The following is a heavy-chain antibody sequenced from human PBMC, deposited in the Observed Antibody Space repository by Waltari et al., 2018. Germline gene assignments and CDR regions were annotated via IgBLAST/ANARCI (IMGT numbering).Heavy chain of an antibody. V-gene: IGHV1-2*06. CDR3: ARDLGSDYGNRDY. CDR1: GYPFTGYY. Sequence: QVHLVQSGAEVKKPGASVTVSGKASGYPFTGYYIQWVRRAPGQGLEWMGRINPNSGDTNYAQKFQGRVTLTRDTSINTAYMELSSLKSDDTAVYYCARDLGSDYGNRDYWGQGTLVTVPS. CDR2: INPNSGDT. J-gene: IGHJ4*02. D-gene: IGHD4-17*01.